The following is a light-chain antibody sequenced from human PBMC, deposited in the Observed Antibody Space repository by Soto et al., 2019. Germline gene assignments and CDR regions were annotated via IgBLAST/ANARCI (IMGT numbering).Light chain of an antibody. CDR1: QSVSSSY. CDR2: GAS. V-gene: IGKV3-20*01. J-gene: IGKJ3*01. CDR3: QQYGSSQFT. Sequence: EIVLTQSPGTLSLSPGERATLSCRASQSVSSSYLAWDQQKPGQAPRLLIYGASSRATGIPDRFSGSGSGTDFTLTISRLEPDDFAVYYCQQYGSSQFTFGPGTKVDIK.